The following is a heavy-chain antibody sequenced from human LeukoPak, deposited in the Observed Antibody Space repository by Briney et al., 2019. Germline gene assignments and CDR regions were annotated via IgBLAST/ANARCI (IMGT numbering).Heavy chain of an antibody. CDR3: ARDPGDYGDYLLDY. CDR2: IIPIFGAA. J-gene: IGHJ4*02. D-gene: IGHD4-17*01. Sequence: SAKVFCKASGGTFSSYAISWVRQAPGQGLEWMGGIIPIFGAANYAQKFQGRVTITADESTSTAYMELSSLRSEDTAVYYCARDPGDYGDYLLDYWGQGTLVTVSS. CDR1: GGTFSSYA. V-gene: IGHV1-69*13.